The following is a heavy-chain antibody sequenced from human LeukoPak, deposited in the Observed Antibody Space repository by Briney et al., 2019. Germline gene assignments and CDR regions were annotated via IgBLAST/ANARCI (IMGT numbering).Heavy chain of an antibody. V-gene: IGHV3-7*01. J-gene: IGHJ4*02. Sequence: GGSLRLSCAASGFTFSSYWMSWVRQAPGEGLEWVANIKQDGSEKYYVDSVKGRFTISRGNAKNSLYLQMNSLRAEDTAVYYCARGADYDSSGYYETAPRDSDYWGQGTLVTVSS. D-gene: IGHD3-22*01. CDR3: ARGADYDSSGYYETAPRDSDY. CDR2: IKQDGSEK. CDR1: GFTFSSYW.